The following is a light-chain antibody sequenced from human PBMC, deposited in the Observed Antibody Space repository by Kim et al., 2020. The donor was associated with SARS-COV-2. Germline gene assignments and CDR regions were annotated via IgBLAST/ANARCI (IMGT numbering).Light chain of an antibody. CDR3: QQYGNLPWT. Sequence: EVVLTQSPATLSLSPGERATLSCRASQDVSIYLAWFQQKPGQAPRLLIYGASSRATGIPDRFSGSGSGTDFTLTISRLEPEDFAVYYCQQYGNLPWTFGQGTKVEI. J-gene: IGKJ1*01. CDR2: GAS. V-gene: IGKV3-20*01. CDR1: QDVSIY.